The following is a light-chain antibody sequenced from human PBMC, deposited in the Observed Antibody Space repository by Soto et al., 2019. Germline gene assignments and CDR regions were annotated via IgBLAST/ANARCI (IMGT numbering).Light chain of an antibody. J-gene: IGKJ1*01. CDR2: GLS. Sequence: EIVLTQSPGTLSLSPGERATLSCRASQSVPNSYLAWYQHKPGQAPRLLIYGLSSRATGIPDRFSGSGSGTHFTLTISRLEPEDFAVYYCLQYGSSRTFGLGTKVEVK. CDR1: QSVPNSY. CDR3: LQYGSSRT. V-gene: IGKV3-20*01.